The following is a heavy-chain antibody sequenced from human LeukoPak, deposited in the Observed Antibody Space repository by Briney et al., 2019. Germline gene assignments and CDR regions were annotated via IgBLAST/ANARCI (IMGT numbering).Heavy chain of an antibody. J-gene: IGHJ4*02. Sequence: PGGSLRLSCAASGFTFSSYGMHWARQAPGKGLEWVAVISYDGSNKYYADSVKGRFTISRDNSKNALYLQMNSLRAEDTAVYYCARDKHRQQLVIALDYWGQGTLVTVSS. V-gene: IGHV3-30*03. CDR3: ARDKHRQQLVIALDY. D-gene: IGHD6-13*01. CDR2: ISYDGSNK. CDR1: GFTFSSYG.